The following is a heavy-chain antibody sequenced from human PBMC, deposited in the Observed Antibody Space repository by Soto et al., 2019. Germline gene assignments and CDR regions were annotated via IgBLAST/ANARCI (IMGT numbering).Heavy chain of an antibody. Sequence: GGSLRLCCAASGFTLSTYDMHWVRQATGKGLEWVAALSYAGDTYYPGSVKGRFTVSRESAKNSLYLQMSSLTAGDTAVYYCAKGPHSASGHYYMAVWGKGTTVTVSS. V-gene: IGHV3-13*01. J-gene: IGHJ6*03. D-gene: IGHD3-10*01. CDR1: GFTLSTYD. CDR2: LSYAGDT. CDR3: AKGPHSASGHYYMAV.